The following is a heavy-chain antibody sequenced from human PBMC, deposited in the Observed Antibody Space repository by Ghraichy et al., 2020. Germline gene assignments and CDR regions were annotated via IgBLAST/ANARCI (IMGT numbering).Heavy chain of an antibody. J-gene: IGHJ4*02. CDR2: INHSGST. D-gene: IGHD2-8*02. CDR3: AGKLLG. CDR1: GGSFSGYY. Sequence: SETLSLTCAVYGGSFSGYYWSWIRQPPGKGLEWIGEINHSGSTNYNPSLKSRVTISVDTSKNQFSLKLSSVTAADTAVYYCAGKLLGWGQGTLVTVSS. V-gene: IGHV4-34*01.